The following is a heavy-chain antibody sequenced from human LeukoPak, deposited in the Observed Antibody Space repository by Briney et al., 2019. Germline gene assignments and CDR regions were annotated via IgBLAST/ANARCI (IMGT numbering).Heavy chain of an antibody. CDR1: GYTFTSYG. D-gene: IGHD6-6*01. J-gene: IGHJ4*02. V-gene: IGHV1-18*01. Sequence: ASVKVSCKASGYTFTSYGISWVRQAPGQGLEWMGWISAYNGNTNYAQKLRGRVTMTTDTSTSTAYMELRSLRSDDTAVYYCARIETLYSSSPGGYWGQGTLVTVSS. CDR2: ISAYNGNT. CDR3: ARIETLYSSSPGGY.